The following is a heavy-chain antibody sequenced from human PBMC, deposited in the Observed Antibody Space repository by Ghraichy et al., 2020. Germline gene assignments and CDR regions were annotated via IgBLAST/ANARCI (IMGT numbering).Heavy chain of an antibody. V-gene: IGHV1-2*02. Sequence: ASVKVSCKPSRYSFTAYYIHWVRLAPGQGLEWMGWIDLRSGHTEYAQKFKGRVTMTRETSITTAFMEFSRLSSADTAVYHCAKYPGIYGRHWYFGLWGRGSLVFVSS. D-gene: IGHD1-14*01. CDR1: RYSFTAYY. J-gene: IGHJ2*01. CDR2: IDLRSGHT. CDR3: AKYPGIYGRHWYFGL.